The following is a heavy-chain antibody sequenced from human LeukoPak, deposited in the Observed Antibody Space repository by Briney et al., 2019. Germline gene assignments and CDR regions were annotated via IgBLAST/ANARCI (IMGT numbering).Heavy chain of an antibody. J-gene: IGHJ5*02. CDR1: GFTFSSYS. Sequence: GGSLRLSCAASGFTFSSYSMNWVRQAPGKGLEWVSYISSSSSSIYYADSVKGRFTISRDNAKNSLYLQMNSLRSDDTAVYYCARGFRLSAIEDWFDPWGQGTLVTVSS. D-gene: IGHD2-2*02. CDR2: ISSSSSSI. V-gene: IGHV3-48*04. CDR3: ARGFRLSAIEDWFDP.